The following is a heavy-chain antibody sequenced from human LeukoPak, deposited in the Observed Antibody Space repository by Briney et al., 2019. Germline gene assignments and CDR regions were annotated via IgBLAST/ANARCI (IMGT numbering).Heavy chain of an antibody. CDR3: AKAGTTVIRGYFDY. V-gene: IGHV3-33*06. D-gene: IGHD4-17*01. CDR2: IWYDGSNK. Sequence: PGGSLRLSCAPSGFTFSSYGMHWVRQAPRTGLEWVAVIWYDGSNKYYADPVKGRFTISRDNSKNTLYLQMNSLRAEDTAVYYCAKAGTTVIRGYFDYWRERTLVTVCS. J-gene: IGHJ4*02. CDR1: GFTFSSYG.